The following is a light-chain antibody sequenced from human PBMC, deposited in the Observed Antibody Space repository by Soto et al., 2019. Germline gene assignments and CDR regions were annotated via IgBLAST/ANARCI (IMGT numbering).Light chain of an antibody. CDR2: ANS. J-gene: IGLJ2*01. Sequence: QSVLTQPPSVSGAPGQRVTISCTGSSSNIGGGYDVHWYQQLPGTAPKLLIYANSKRPSGVPDRFSGSKSGTSASLAITGLQAEDEADYSCQSYDSSLSVVFGGGTKLTVL. CDR1: SSNIGGGYD. V-gene: IGLV1-40*01. CDR3: QSYDSSLSVV.